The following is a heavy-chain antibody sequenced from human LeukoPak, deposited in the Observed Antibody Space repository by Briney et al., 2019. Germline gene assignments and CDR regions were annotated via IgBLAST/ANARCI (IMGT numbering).Heavy chain of an antibody. D-gene: IGHD1-26*01. J-gene: IGHJ4*02. Sequence: ASVKVSCKASGYTFTSYDISWVRQAPGQGLEWMGWISAYNGNTNYAQKFQGRVTMTTDTSTSTAYMELRSLRSDDTAVYYCARWGIVGATLDMDYWGQGTLVTVSS. CDR1: GYTFTSYD. CDR2: ISAYNGNT. V-gene: IGHV1-18*01. CDR3: ARWGIVGATLDMDY.